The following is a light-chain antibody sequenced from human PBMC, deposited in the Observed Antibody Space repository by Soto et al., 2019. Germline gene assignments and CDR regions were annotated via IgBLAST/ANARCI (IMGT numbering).Light chain of an antibody. J-gene: IGKJ1*01. V-gene: IGKV3-20*01. CDR3: QLYGTSPKP. CDR1: QTFSSNY. CDR2: AAS. Sequence: EIVLTQSPGTLSLSPWGRASLSFRAIQTFSSNYLAWYQQKPGQAPRLLIYAASTRATGIPDRFSGSGSGTDFTLSISRLEPEDFAVYYCQLYGTSPKPFGQGTKV.